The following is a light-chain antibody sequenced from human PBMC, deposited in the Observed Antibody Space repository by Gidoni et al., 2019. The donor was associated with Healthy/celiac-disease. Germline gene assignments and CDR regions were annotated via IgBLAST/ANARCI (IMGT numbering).Light chain of an antibody. V-gene: IGLV1-47*02. J-gene: IGLJ2*01. Sequence: QSVLTQPPSASGPPGQRVTISCSGSSSNIGSNYVYWYQQLPGTAPKLLSYSNNQRPSGVPDRFSGSKSGTSASLAISGLRSEDEADYYCAAWDDSLSVVFGGGTKLTVL. CDR2: SNN. CDR1: SSNIGSNY. CDR3: AAWDDSLSVV.